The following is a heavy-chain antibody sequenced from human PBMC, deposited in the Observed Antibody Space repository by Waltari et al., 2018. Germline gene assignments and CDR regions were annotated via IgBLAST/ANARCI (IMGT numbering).Heavy chain of an antibody. Sequence: QVQLVQSGAEVKKPGASVKVSCKASGYTFTSYAMHWVRQAPGEGLEWMGGFNPEDGEIIYAQKFRGRVTMTEDTSTETVYMDLSSLRSEDTAVYYCATSNSGGRRGFDYWGQGTLVTVSS. CDR2: FNPEDGEI. CDR1: GYTFTSYA. J-gene: IGHJ4*02. CDR3: ATSNSGGRRGFDY. D-gene: IGHD2-15*01. V-gene: IGHV1-24*01.